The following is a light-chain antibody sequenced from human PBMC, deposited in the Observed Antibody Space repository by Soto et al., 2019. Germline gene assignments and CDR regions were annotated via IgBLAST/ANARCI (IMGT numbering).Light chain of an antibody. CDR1: SSDVGGYNY. J-gene: IGLJ1*01. CDR2: DVS. CDR3: SSYTSSTPYV. V-gene: IGLV2-14*01. Sequence: LTQPASVSGSPGHSITISCTGTSSDVGGYNYVSWYQQHPGKAPKLMIYDVSNRPSGVSNRFSGSKSGNTASLTISGLQAEDEADYYCSSYTSSTPYVFGTGTKVTVL.